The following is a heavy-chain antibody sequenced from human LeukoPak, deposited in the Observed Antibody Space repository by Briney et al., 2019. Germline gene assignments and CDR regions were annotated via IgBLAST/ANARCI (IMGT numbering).Heavy chain of an antibody. V-gene: IGHV1-69*05. Sequence: SVKVSCKASGGTFSRYAISWVRQAPGQGLEWMGGIIPIFGTANYAQKFQGRVTITTDESTSTAYMELSSLRSEDTAVYYCARSRGGFEELFRWFDPWGQGTLVTVSS. D-gene: IGHD3-10*01. CDR1: GGTFSRYA. J-gene: IGHJ5*02. CDR3: ARSRGGFEELFRWFDP. CDR2: IIPIFGTA.